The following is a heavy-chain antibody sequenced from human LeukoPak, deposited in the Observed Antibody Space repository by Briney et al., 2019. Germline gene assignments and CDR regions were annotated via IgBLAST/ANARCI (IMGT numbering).Heavy chain of an antibody. CDR1: GYTFTSYD. CDR3: ARTHSGYYYETFDH. V-gene: IGHV1-8*03. D-gene: IGHD3-22*01. J-gene: IGHJ4*02. CDR2: MNPNSGNT. Sequence: ASVKVSCKASGYTFTSYDINWVRQATGQGLEWMGWMNPNSGNTGYAQKFQGRVTITRNTSISTAYMELSSLRSEDTAVYYCARTHSGYYYETFDHWGQGTLVTVSS.